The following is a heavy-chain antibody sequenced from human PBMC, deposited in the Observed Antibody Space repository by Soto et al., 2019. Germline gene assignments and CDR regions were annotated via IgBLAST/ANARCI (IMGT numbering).Heavy chain of an antibody. J-gene: IGHJ3*02. Sequence: ASVKVSCKASGYTFTSYGISWVRQAPGQGPEWMGWVSAYNGNTNYAQKLQGRVTMTTDTSTSTAYMELRSLRSDDTAVYYCARVGCGGDCYGNDAFDIWGQGTMVTVSS. CDR3: ARVGCGGDCYGNDAFDI. V-gene: IGHV1-18*01. CDR2: VSAYNGNT. CDR1: GYTFTSYG. D-gene: IGHD2-21*02.